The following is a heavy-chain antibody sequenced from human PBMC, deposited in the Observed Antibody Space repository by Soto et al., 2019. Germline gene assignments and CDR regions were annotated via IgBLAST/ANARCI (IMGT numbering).Heavy chain of an antibody. CDR3: ARDRGVGGAFDV. CDR1: GFAFSDSS. J-gene: IGHJ3*01. D-gene: IGHD2-8*01. V-gene: IGHV3-11*01. Sequence: QVQLVESVGGLVKPGGSLRLSCAASGFAFSDSSVSWIRQAPGKGLEWVSYITSRDIIYYIDSVEGRFTLSRDNAKNSLYLQMNNLRAEDTAVYYCARDRGVGGAFDVWGQGTMVTVSS. CDR2: ITSRDII.